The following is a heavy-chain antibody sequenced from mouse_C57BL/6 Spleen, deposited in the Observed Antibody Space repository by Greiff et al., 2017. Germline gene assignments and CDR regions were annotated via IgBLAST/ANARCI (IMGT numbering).Heavy chain of an antibody. D-gene: IGHD1-1*01. V-gene: IGHV5-16*01. Sequence: EVMLVESEGGLVQPGSSMKLSCTASGFTFSDYYMAWVRQVPDKGLEWVANLNYDGSSTYYLDSLKSRFIISRDNAKNILYLQMSSLKSEDTATYYCARDRGTTGFDYWGQGTTLTVSS. CDR2: LNYDGSST. CDR1: GFTFSDYY. CDR3: ARDRGTTGFDY. J-gene: IGHJ2*01.